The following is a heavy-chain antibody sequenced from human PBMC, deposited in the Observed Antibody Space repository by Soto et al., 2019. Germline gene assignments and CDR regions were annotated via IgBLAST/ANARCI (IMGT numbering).Heavy chain of an antibody. V-gene: IGHV4-4*02. CDR1: GGSISSSNW. J-gene: IGHJ4*02. CDR3: ARGILTFDY. CDR2: INHSGST. Sequence: SETLSLTCAVSGGSISSSNWWSWVRQPPGKGLEWIGEINHSGSTNYNPSLKSRVTISVDTSKNQFSLKLSSVTAADTAVYYCARGILTFDYWGQGTLVTVSS. D-gene: IGHD3-9*01.